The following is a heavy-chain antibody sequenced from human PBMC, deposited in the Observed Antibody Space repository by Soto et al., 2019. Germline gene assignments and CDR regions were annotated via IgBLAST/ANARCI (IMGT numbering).Heavy chain of an antibody. J-gene: IGHJ3*02. CDR3: ARPSIDSRSDTFDI. CDR1: GDRVCRSR. Sequence: GAAQQISEEGCGDRVCRSRSWRGRQKPGKGLEWMGIIYPGDSDTRYSPSFQGHVTISADKSITTAYLQWSNLKASDTAMYYCARPSIDSRSDTFDIWGQGTMVTVSS. V-gene: IGHV5-51*01. D-gene: IGHD6-6*01. CDR2: IYPGDSDT.